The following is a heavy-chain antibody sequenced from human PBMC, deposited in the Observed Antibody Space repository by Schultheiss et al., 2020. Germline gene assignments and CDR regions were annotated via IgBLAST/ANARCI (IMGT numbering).Heavy chain of an antibody. CDR2: INHSGST. J-gene: IGHJ3*02. V-gene: IGHV4-34*01. Sequence: AETLSLTCAVYGGSFSGYYWSWIRQPPGKGLEWVGEINHSGSTNYNPSLKSRVTISVDTYKNQFSLQLSDVTAADTAVYYCARDGPYDAFDIWGQGTMVTVSS. CDR3: ARDGPYDAFDI. CDR1: GGSFSGYY.